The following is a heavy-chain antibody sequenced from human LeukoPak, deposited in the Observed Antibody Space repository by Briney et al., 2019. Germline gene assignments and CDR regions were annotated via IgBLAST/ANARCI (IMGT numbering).Heavy chain of an antibody. CDR3: ARDPHGGSGSDPHDAFDI. V-gene: IGHV3-74*01. CDR2: IKYDGTKT. Sequence: GGSLRLSCAASGLTFSSYWMHWVRQAPGKGLVWVSRIKYDGTKTSYADSVKGRFTIYRDNAKNTLYLQMNSLTVEDMAVYFCARDPHGGSGSDPHDAFDIWGQGTMVTVS. CDR1: GLTFSSYW. D-gene: IGHD1-26*01. J-gene: IGHJ3*02.